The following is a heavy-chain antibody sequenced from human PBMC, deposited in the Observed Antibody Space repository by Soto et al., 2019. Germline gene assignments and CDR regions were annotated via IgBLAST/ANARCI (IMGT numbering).Heavy chain of an antibody. CDR1: GFSFNSYE. V-gene: IGHV3-23*01. J-gene: IGHJ4*02. Sequence: GGSLRLSCAASGFSFNSYEMSWVRQAPGKGLEWVSTIGAGSKKTYYADSVKGRFTTSRDNSKNTLYLQMNSLRADDTAIYYCAHRTGFDYWGQRTLVTVSS. D-gene: IGHD1-1*01. CDR3: AHRTGFDY. CDR2: IGAGSKKT.